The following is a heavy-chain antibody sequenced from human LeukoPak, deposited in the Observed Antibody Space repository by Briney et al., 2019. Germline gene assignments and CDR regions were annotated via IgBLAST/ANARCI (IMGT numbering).Heavy chain of an antibody. CDR3: ARDRSADHYDSRGYFFYYGMDV. CDR1: GYTFTTYY. Sequence: ASVKVSCKSSGYTFTTYYMHWVRQAPGQGLEWMGMISPSGGSTSYAQKFQGRVAMTRDTSTSTVYMVLSSLRSEDTAVYYCARDRSADHYDSRGYFFYYGMDVWGQGTTVTVSS. CDR2: ISPSGGST. V-gene: IGHV1-46*01. D-gene: IGHD3-22*01. J-gene: IGHJ6*02.